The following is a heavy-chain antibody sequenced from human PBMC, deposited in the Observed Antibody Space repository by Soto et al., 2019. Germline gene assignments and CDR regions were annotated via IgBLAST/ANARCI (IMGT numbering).Heavy chain of an antibody. CDR1: GFTFSNYW. V-gene: IGHV3-7*01. J-gene: IGHJ3*02. D-gene: IGHD3-9*01. CDR3: ARTLTGTVVDAFDI. CDR2: IIQDGSER. Sequence: HPGGSLRLSCAASGFTFSNYWMTWVRQAPGKGLEGVANIIQDGSERYYVDSVKGRFTISRDNAKNSVYLQMNSLRAEDTAVYYCARTLTGTVVDAFDIWGQGIMVTVSS.